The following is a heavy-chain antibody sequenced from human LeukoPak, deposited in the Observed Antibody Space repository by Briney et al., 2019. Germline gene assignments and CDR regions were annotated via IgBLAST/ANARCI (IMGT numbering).Heavy chain of an antibody. V-gene: IGHV4-59*12. D-gene: IGHD3-3*01. Sequence: KTSETLSLTCTVPGGPISRYYWSWIRQPPGKGLEWIGYIYYSGSTYYNPSLKSRVTISVDRSKNQFSLKLSSVTAADTAVYYCASDFWSGLRAFAFDIWGQGTMVTVSS. J-gene: IGHJ3*02. CDR3: ASDFWSGLRAFAFDI. CDR2: IYYSGST. CDR1: GGPISRYY.